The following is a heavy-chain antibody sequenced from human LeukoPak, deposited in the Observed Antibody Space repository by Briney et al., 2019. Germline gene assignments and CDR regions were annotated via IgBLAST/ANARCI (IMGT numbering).Heavy chain of an antibody. D-gene: IGHD3-10*01. J-gene: IGHJ5*02. Sequence: QPGRSLRLSCAASGFTFSSYAMHWVRQAPGKGLEWVAVISYDGSNKYYADSVKGRFTISRDNSKNTLYLQMNSLRAEDTAVYYCAKDSGHYGSGSQSGTAWGQGTLVTVSS. CDR3: AKDSGHYGSGSQSGTA. CDR1: GFTFSSYA. V-gene: IGHV3-30-3*01. CDR2: ISYDGSNK.